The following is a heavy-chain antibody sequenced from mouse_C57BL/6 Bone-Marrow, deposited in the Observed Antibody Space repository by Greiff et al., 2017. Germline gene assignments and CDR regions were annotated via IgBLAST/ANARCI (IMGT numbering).Heavy chain of an antibody. D-gene: IGHD1-1*01. CDR3: AREGDLYYGSSSPFDY. CDR1: GYTFTDYY. CDR2: IYPGSGNT. V-gene: IGHV1-76*01. J-gene: IGHJ2*01. Sequence: QVQLKESGAELVRPGASVKLSCKASGYTFTDYYINWVKQRPGQGLEWIARIYPGSGNTYYNEKFKGKATLTAEKSSSTAYMQLSSLTSEDSAVYFCAREGDLYYGSSSPFDYWGQGTTLTVSS.